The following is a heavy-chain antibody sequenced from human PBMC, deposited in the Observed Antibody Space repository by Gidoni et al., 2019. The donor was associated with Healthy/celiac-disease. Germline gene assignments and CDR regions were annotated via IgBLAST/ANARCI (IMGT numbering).Heavy chain of an antibody. CDR3: ARDGVYASSGYQI. D-gene: IGHD3-22*01. CDR1: GFTFSNYG. Sequence: QVQLVASGGGVVQPGRSLRLSCAASGFTFSNYGMHWVRQAPGKGLEWVAVIWHDGINKYYADSVKGRFTISRDNSKNTLYLQMNSLRAEDTAVYYCARDGVYASSGYQIWGQGTMVTVSS. CDR2: IWHDGINK. J-gene: IGHJ3*02. V-gene: IGHV3-33*08.